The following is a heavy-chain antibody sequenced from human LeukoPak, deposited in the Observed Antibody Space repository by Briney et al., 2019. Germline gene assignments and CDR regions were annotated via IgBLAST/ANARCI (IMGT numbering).Heavy chain of an antibody. Sequence: PSETLSLTCTVSGGSISSYYWSCIRQPPGKGLEWIGYIYYSGSTKYNPSLKSRVTISVDTSKNQFSLKLSSVTAADTAVYYCARGPLGRLPDYYYYYMDVWGKGTTVTISS. CDR2: IYYSGST. V-gene: IGHV4-59*01. J-gene: IGHJ6*03. CDR1: GGSISSYY. CDR3: ARGPLGRLPDYYYYYMDV. D-gene: IGHD7-27*01.